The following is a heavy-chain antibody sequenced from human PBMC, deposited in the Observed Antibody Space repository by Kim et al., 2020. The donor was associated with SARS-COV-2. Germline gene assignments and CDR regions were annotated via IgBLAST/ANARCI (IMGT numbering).Heavy chain of an antibody. CDR2: IIPILGIA. D-gene: IGHD3-22*01. V-gene: IGHV1-69*04. Sequence: SVKVSCKASGGTFSSYAISWVRQAPGQGLEWMGRIIPILGIANYAQKFQGRVTITADKSTSTAYMELSSLRSEDTAVHYCARANSYDSSGYYPAQVWFD. J-gene: IGHJ5*01. CDR1: GGTFSSYA. CDR3: ARANSYDSSGYYPAQVWFD.